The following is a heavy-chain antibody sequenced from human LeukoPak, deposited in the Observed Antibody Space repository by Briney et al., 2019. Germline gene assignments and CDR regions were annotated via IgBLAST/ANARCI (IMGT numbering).Heavy chain of an antibody. CDR2: IIPIFGTT. CDR1: GGTFSSYA. Sequence: SVKVSCKASGGTFSSYASSWVRQAPGQGLEWMGGIIPIFGTTYYAQKYQGRVTITADESTSTVYMELSSLTSEDTAIYYCARDSAEQWLTYYFDYWGQGTLVTVSS. J-gene: IGHJ4*02. CDR3: ARDSAEQWLTYYFDY. V-gene: IGHV1-69*13. D-gene: IGHD6-19*01.